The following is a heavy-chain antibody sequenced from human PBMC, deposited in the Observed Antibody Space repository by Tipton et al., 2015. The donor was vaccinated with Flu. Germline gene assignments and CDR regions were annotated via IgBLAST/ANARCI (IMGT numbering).Heavy chain of an antibody. V-gene: IGHV1-69*01. CDR3: ARERSRSASLHDAFDI. CDR2: IIPIFGTA. Sequence: QLVQSGAEVKKPGSSVKVSCKASGGTFSSYAISWVRQAPGQGLEWMGGIIPIFGTANYAQKFQGRVTITADESTSTAYMGLSSLRSEDTAVYYCARERSRSASLHDAFDIWGQGTMVTVSS. D-gene: IGHD6-6*01. CDR1: GGTFSSYA. J-gene: IGHJ3*02.